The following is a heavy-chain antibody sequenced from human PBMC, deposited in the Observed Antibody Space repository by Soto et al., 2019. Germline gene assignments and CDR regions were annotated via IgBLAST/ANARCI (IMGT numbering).Heavy chain of an antibody. CDR3: TRDIHGMDV. Sequence: EVQLVESGGGLVQPGGSLRLSCAAYGIIVSSYDMHWVRHVKGKGLEWVSAIGTAGDTYYLESVKGRFTISREGAKNSLHLQMNSLRGEDTAIYYCTRDIHGMDVWGQGTTVTVSS. CDR1: GIIVSSYD. V-gene: IGHV3-13*04. CDR2: IGTAGDT. J-gene: IGHJ6*02.